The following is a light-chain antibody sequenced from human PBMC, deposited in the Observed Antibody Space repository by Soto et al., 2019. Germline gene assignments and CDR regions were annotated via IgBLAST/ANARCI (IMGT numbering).Light chain of an antibody. J-gene: IGKJ1*01. V-gene: IGKV3-15*01. CDR2: GAS. CDR1: QSVSNN. CDR3: QQYNNWPRT. Sequence: EIVMTQSPATLSVSPGERATLSCRASQSVSNNLVWYQQKPGQASRLLIYGASTRATGIPARFSGSGSGTEFTLTLSSLQSEDFAIYYCQQYNNWPRTFGQGTKVEIK.